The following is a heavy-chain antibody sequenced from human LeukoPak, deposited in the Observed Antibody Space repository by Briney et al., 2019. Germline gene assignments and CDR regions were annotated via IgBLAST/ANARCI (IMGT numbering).Heavy chain of an antibody. J-gene: IGHJ4*02. Sequence: GASVNVSCKASVYTFTSYGISWVRQAPGQGLEWMGWISAYNGNTNYAQKLQGRVTMTTDTSTSTAYMELRSLRSDDTAVYYCAREGITFGGVIVLADYWGQGTLVTVSS. CDR2: ISAYNGNT. CDR3: AREGITFGGVIVLADY. D-gene: IGHD3-16*02. V-gene: IGHV1-18*01. CDR1: VYTFTSYG.